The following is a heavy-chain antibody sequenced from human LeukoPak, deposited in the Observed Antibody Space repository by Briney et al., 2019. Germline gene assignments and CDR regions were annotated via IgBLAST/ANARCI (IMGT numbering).Heavy chain of an antibody. CDR3: AKEISPYGDFDY. J-gene: IGHJ4*02. CDR1: GFTFSSYG. CDR2: ISYDGSNK. Sequence: PGRSLRLSCAASGFTFSSYGMHWVRQAPGKGLEWVAVISYDGSNKYYADSVKGRFTISRDNSKNTLYLQMNSLRAEDTAVYYCAKEISPYGDFDYWGQGTLATVSS. V-gene: IGHV3-30*18. D-gene: IGHD4-17*01.